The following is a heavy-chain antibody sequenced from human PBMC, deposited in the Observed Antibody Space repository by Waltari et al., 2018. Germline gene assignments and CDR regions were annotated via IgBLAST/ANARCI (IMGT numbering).Heavy chain of an antibody. CDR2: IYYSGRT. J-gene: IGHJ4*02. CDR1: GGSISSSSYY. CDR3: ASSYSSSSYVVL. Sequence: QLQLQESGPGLVKPSETLSLTCTVSGGSISSSSYYWGWIRQPPGKGLEWIGSIYYSGRTYYNPSLKSRVTISVDTSKNQFSLKLSSVTAADTAVYYCASSYSSSSYVVLWGQGTLVTVSS. V-gene: IGHV4-39*01. D-gene: IGHD6-13*01.